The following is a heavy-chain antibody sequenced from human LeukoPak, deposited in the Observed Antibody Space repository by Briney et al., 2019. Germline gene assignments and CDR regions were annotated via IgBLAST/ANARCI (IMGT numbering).Heavy chain of an antibody. Sequence: PGGSLRLSCEASGFTFSNYSMNWVRQASGKGLEWVSGISASGGRTFYADSVKGRFTISRDNSKNTLYLQMNSLRAEDTAVYYCARDRYSGYADYWGQGTLVTVSS. CDR1: GFTFSNYS. V-gene: IGHV3-23*01. CDR2: ISASGGRT. J-gene: IGHJ4*02. D-gene: IGHD5-12*01. CDR3: ARDRYSGYADY.